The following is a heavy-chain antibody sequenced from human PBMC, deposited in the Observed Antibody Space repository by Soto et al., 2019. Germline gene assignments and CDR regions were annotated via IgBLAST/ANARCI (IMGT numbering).Heavy chain of an antibody. Sequence: ASVKVSCKASGYTFTSYYMHWVRQAPGQGLEWMGIINPSGGSTSYAQKFQGRVTMTRDTSTSTVYMELSSLRSEDTAVYYCARDNYPDIAARPSAFDIWGPGTMVTVSS. CDR3: ARDNYPDIAARPSAFDI. J-gene: IGHJ3*02. CDR2: INPSGGST. V-gene: IGHV1-46*01. CDR1: GYTFTSYY. D-gene: IGHD6-6*01.